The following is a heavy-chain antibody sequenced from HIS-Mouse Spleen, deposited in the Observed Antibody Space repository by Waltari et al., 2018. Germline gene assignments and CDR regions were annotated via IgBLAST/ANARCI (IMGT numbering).Heavy chain of an antibody. J-gene: IGHJ4*02. Sequence: QLQLQESGPGLVKPSETLSLTCTVSGGSISSSSYYWGWIRQPPGKGLEWIGSIYYSGSTYYNPSLKSRVTISVDTSKNQFSLKLSSVTAADTAVYYCAKDRNWGSSGYFDYWGQGTLVTVSS. V-gene: IGHV4-39*07. CDR1: GGSISSSSYY. CDR3: AKDRNWGSSGYFDY. D-gene: IGHD3-16*01. CDR2: IYYSGST.